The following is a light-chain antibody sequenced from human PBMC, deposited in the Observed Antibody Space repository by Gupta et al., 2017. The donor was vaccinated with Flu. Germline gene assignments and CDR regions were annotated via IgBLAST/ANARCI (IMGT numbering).Light chain of an antibody. CDR2: EAS. V-gene: IGKV3-11*01. Sequence: EVVLTQSPATLSLSPGERATLSCRASQSVKGALAWYQQKPGQAPRLLVYEASNRAAGIPVKFSGSGSGTDFTLTISNLEPEDFAVYYCQQRADWPLTFGGGTKVEIK. CDR3: QQRADWPLT. CDR1: QSVKGA. J-gene: IGKJ4*01.